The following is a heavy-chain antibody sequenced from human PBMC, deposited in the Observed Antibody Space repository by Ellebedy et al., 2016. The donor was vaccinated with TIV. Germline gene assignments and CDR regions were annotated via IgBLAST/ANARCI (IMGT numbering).Heavy chain of an antibody. CDR3: AKGTSSGFNYDRVGCEY. CDR2: IGGGGDIT. Sequence: GGSLRLSCASSGFTFSSFAMHWVRQAPGKGLEWLSVIGGGGDITYNADSVKGRFTITRDNSKNTRYLQMDRVTAEDTAVYYCAKGTSSGFNYDRVGCEYWGQGTLVTVSS. D-gene: IGHD3-22*01. CDR1: GFTFSSFA. J-gene: IGHJ4*02. V-gene: IGHV3-23*01.